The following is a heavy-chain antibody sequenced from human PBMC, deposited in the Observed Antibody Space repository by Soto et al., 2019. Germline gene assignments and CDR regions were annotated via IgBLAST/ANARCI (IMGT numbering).Heavy chain of an antibody. D-gene: IGHD3-10*01. V-gene: IGHV4-59*01. CDR1: GGSISSYY. Sequence: PSETLSLTCTVSGGSISSYYWSWIRQPPGKGLEWIGYIYYSGSTNYNPSLKSRVTIPVDTSKNQFSLKLSSVTAADTAVYYCASTSYGSGSYRRQSYYYGMDVWGQGTTVTVSS. CDR3: ASTSYGSGSYRRQSYYYGMDV. J-gene: IGHJ6*02. CDR2: IYYSGST.